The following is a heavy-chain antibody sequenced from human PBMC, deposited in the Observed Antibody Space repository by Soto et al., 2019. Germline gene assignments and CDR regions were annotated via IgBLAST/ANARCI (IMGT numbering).Heavy chain of an antibody. J-gene: IGHJ3*02. V-gene: IGHV3-48*01. CDR1: RFTFSNYG. Sequence: EVHLVESGGGLVQPGGSLRLSCAASRFTFSNYGMNWVRQAPGKGLEWVSDISSSTIYYADSVKGRFTISRDNAKNSLYLQMNSLRAEDTAVYYCARDDPYDSSGFQLDAFDIWGQGTMVTVSS. CDR3: ARDDPYDSSGFQLDAFDI. CDR2: ISSSTI. D-gene: IGHD3-22*01.